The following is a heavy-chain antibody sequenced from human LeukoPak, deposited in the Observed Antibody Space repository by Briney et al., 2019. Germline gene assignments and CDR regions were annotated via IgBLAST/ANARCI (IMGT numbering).Heavy chain of an antibody. D-gene: IGHD4-17*01. V-gene: IGHV4-38-2*02. Sequence: PSETLSLTCTVSGYSISSGYFWGWIRQPPGKGLEWIGVYHVGTTDYNPSLKSRVTISVDRSKNQFSLKLSSVTAADTAVYYCARGYGAYDYWGQGTLVTVSS. CDR2: VYHVGTT. CDR1: GYSISSGYF. J-gene: IGHJ4*02. CDR3: ARGYGAYDY.